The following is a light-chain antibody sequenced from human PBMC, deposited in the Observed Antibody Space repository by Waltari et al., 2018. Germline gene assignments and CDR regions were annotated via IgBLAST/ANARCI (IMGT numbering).Light chain of an antibody. J-gene: IGLJ1*01. CDR2: DVS. V-gene: IGLV2-14*03. CDR1: SPDVGRYNF. CDR3: FSYTSFNTRV. Sequence: QSALTQPASVSGSPGQSITISSTVTSPDVGRYNFVSWVQQHPGNSPKLVIHDVSDRPSGVSSRFSGSKSGNTASLTISGLQAEDEADYYCFSYTSFNTRVFGTGTKVTVL.